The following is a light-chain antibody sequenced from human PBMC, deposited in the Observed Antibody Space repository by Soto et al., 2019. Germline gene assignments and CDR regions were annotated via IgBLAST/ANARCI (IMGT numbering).Light chain of an antibody. CDR3: QQYVNWSWA. V-gene: IGKV3-15*01. CDR1: QSVSSN. CDR2: GAS. Sequence: EIVMTQSPATLSVSPGERATLSCRASQSVSSNLAWYQQKPGQAPRLLIYGASTRATGIPARFSGSGSGTDFTLTISRLEPEDFAAYYCQQYVNWSWAFGQGTKVDI. J-gene: IGKJ1*01.